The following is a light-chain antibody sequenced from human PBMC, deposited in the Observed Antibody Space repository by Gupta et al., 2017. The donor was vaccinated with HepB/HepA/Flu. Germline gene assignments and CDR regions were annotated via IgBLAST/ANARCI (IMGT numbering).Light chain of an antibody. CDR1: QSDSSSY. CDR2: GAS. Sequence: EIVLTQSPGTLSLSPGERATLSCRASQSDSSSYLAWYQQKPGQAPRLLIYGASSRATGIPDRFSGSGSGTDFTLTISRREPEDFAVYYWQQDGSSYTFGQGTKLEIK. V-gene: IGKV3-20*01. J-gene: IGKJ2*01. CDR3: QQDGSSYT.